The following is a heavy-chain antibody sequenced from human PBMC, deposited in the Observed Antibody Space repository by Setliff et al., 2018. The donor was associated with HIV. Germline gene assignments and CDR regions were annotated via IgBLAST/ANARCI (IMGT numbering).Heavy chain of an antibody. CDR1: GGSISSSSYY. D-gene: IGHD1-7*01. Sequence: SETLSLTCTVSGGSISSSSYYWGWIRQPPGKGLEWIGSIYYSGSGYYNPSLKSRVTMSVDTSKNQFSLKLSSVTAADTAVYYCARGDGTKYYYYYYMDVWGKGTTVTVSS. V-gene: IGHV4-39*07. CDR2: IYYSGSG. J-gene: IGHJ6*03. CDR3: ARGDGTKYYYYYYMDV.